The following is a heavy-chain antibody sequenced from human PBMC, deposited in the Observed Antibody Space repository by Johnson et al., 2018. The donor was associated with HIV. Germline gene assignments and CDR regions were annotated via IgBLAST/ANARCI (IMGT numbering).Heavy chain of an antibody. CDR2: IWYDGSNK. V-gene: IGHV3-33*01. Sequence: QVQLVESGGGVVQPGRSLRLSCAASGFTFNSYGMHWVRQAPGKGLEWVAVIWYDGSNKYYADSVRGRFTISRDNSKNTLYLQMNSLRAEDTAVYYCARAKGWELRDAFDIWGQGTMVTVSS. D-gene: IGHD1-26*01. J-gene: IGHJ3*02. CDR3: ARAKGWELRDAFDI. CDR1: GFTFNSYG.